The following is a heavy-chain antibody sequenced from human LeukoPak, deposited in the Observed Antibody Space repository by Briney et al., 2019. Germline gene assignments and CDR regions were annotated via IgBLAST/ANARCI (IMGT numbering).Heavy chain of an antibody. Sequence: GGSLRLSCAASGFTFSTYAMSWVRQAPGKGLEWVSSISSSSSYIYYADSVKGRFTISRDNAKNSLYLQMNSLRAEDTAVYYCASTWQQLTPFDYWGQGTLVTVSS. D-gene: IGHD6-13*01. CDR1: GFTFSTYA. J-gene: IGHJ4*02. CDR3: ASTWQQLTPFDY. V-gene: IGHV3-21*01. CDR2: ISSSSSYI.